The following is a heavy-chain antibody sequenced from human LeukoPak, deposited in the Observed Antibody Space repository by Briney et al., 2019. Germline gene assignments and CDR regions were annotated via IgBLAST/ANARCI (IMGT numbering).Heavy chain of an antibody. J-gene: IGHJ6*02. Sequence: GSLRLSCAASGFTFSSYAMSWVRQAPGKGLEWVSAISGSGGSTYYADSVKGRFTISRDNSKNTLYLQMNSLRAEDTAVYYCAKVVPADHYYYYYGMDVWGQGTTVTVSS. CDR3: AKVVPADHYYYYYGMDV. CDR1: GFTFSSYA. CDR2: ISGSGGST. V-gene: IGHV3-23*01. D-gene: IGHD2-2*01.